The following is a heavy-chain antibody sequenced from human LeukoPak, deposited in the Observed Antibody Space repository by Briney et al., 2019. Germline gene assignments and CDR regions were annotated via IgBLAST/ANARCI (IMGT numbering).Heavy chain of an antibody. Sequence: SETLSLTCTVSGGSISSYYWSWIRQPPGKGLEWIASVYCSGSTSYNPSLKSRVTISVDTSKNQFSLKLSSVTAADTAVYYCARGGDYGGYKWFDPWGQGTLVTVSS. D-gene: IGHD4-23*01. CDR3: ARGGDYGGYKWFDP. CDR2: VYCSGST. J-gene: IGHJ5*02. V-gene: IGHV4-59*01. CDR1: GGSISSYY.